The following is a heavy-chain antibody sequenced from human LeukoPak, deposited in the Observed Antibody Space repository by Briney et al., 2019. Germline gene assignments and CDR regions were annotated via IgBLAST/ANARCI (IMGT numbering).Heavy chain of an antibody. CDR3: ARSSGWYRKTYYFDY. Sequence: SETLSLTCAVYGGSFIGSYWSWIRQPPGKGLEWIGEINHSGSTNYNPSLKSRVTISVDTSKNQFSLKLSSVTAADTAVYYCARSSGWYRKTYYFDYWGQGTLVTVSS. CDR2: INHSGST. J-gene: IGHJ4*02. D-gene: IGHD6-19*01. CDR1: GGSFIGSY. V-gene: IGHV4-34*01.